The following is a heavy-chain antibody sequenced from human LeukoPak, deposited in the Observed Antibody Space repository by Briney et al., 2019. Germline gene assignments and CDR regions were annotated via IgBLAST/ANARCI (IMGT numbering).Heavy chain of an antibody. CDR2: ISYDGNNK. J-gene: IGHJ4*02. CDR1: GYTFTHYG. V-gene: IGHV3-30*03. CDR3: ARVDRSGWFDY. D-gene: IGHD6-19*01. Sequence: GGSLRLSCMISGYTFTHYGFHWVRQAPGKALKWVAYISYDGNNKYEDSVKGRFTISRDNANNSLYLQMNSLRAEDTAVYYCARVDRSGWFDYWGQGTLVSVSS.